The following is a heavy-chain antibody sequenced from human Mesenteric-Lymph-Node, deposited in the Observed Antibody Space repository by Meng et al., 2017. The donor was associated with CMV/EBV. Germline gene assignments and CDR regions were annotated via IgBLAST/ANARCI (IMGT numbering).Heavy chain of an antibody. CDR3: ARVGAGVLGDWYFDL. CDR2: IGSDGSST. CDR1: GYPFSSTW. J-gene: IGHJ2*01. D-gene: IGHD2-8*02. V-gene: IGHV3-74*01. Sequence: SGYPFSSTWRHWVRQAPGKGLEWVSRIGSDGSSTTYADSVKGRYTISRDNAKNTLYLQMNSLRAEDTAVYYCARVGAGVLGDWYFDLWGRGTLVTVSS.